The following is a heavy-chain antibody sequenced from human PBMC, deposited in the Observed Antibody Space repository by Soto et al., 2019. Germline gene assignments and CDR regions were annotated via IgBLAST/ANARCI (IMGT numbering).Heavy chain of an antibody. J-gene: IGHJ4*02. CDR3: ARECVDTGSSITMPFDF. D-gene: IGHD5-18*01. CDR1: GFTFSRCD. V-gene: IGHV3-21*01. CDR2: ISSSTSYM. Sequence: GGSLRLSCATSGFTFSRCDMNSVRQAPAKGLEWVSFISSSTSYMYYADSVKGRFTISRDNSKRSLYLRMKSLRAEDTAVYYCARECVDTGSSITMPFDFLGQGVLVTV.